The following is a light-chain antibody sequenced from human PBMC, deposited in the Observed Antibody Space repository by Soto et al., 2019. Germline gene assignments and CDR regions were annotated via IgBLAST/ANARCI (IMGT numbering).Light chain of an antibody. CDR2: GAS. V-gene: IGKV3-20*01. J-gene: IGKJ4*01. CDR3: QQYGRSPLT. CDR1: QSVSFSY. Sequence: EIVLTQSPGTLSLSPGERATLSCRASQSVSFSYLAWYQQKPGQAPRLLIYGASSRATGIPDGFSGSGSGTDFTLTISRLEPEDVAGYYCQQYGRSPLTFGGGTKVQIK.